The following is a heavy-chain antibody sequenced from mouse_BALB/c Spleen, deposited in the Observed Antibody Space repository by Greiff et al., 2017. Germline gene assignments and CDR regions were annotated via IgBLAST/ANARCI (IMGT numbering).Heavy chain of an antibody. V-gene: IGHV3-2*02. Sequence: EVMLVESGPGLVKPSQSLSLTCTVTGYSITSDYAWNWIRQFPGNKLEWMGYISYSGSTSYNPSLKSRISITRDTSKNQFFLQLNSVTTEDTATYYCAREGDYGGVDYWGQGTTLTVSS. CDR1: GYSITSDYA. D-gene: IGHD2-4*01. CDR2: ISYSGST. CDR3: AREGDYGGVDY. J-gene: IGHJ2*01.